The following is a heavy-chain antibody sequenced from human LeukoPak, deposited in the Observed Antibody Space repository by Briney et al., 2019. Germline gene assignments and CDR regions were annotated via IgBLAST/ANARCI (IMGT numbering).Heavy chain of an antibody. D-gene: IGHD4-4*01. V-gene: IGHV3-53*01. CDR1: GFTVSSNY. CDR3: ARYSSSLHPDY. J-gene: IGHJ4*02. Sequence: GSLRLSCAASGFTVSSNYMSWVRQAPGKGLEWVSVIYSGGSTYYADSVKGRFTISRDNSKNTLYLQMNSLRAEDTAVYYCARYSSSLHPDYWGQGTLVTVSS. CDR2: IYSGGST.